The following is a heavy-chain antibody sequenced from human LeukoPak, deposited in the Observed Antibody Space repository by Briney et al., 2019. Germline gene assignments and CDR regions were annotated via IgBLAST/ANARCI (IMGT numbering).Heavy chain of an antibody. D-gene: IGHD3-22*01. CDR1: GGSISSSY. V-gene: IGHV4-59*01. J-gene: IGHJ4*02. Sequence: SETLSPTCTVSGGSISSSYWNWIRQPPGKGLEWIGYIYYSGSTNYNPSLKSRVTISVDTSKNQFSLKLSSVTAADTAVYYCARGADSSGYYSIFYFDYWGQGTLVTVSS. CDR3: ARGADSSGYYSIFYFDY. CDR2: IYYSGST.